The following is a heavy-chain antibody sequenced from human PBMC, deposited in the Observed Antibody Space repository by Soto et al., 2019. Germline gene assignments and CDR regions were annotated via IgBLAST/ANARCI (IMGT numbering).Heavy chain of an antibody. CDR3: ARGYFDWLFFDY. V-gene: IGHV3-23*01. CDR1: GFTFSSYA. D-gene: IGHD3-9*01. Sequence: PGGSLRLSCAASGFTFSSYAMSWVRQAPGKGLEWVSAISGSGGSTYYADSVKGRFTISRDNSKNTLYLQMNSLRAEDTAVYYCARGYFDWLFFDYWGQGTLVTVSS. CDR2: ISGSGGST. J-gene: IGHJ4*02.